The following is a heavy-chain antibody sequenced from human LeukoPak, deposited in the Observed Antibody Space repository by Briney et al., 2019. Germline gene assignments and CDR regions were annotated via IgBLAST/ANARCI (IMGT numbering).Heavy chain of an antibody. CDR3: ARERSIVATFDY. V-gene: IGHV3-33*01. CDR2: IWYDGSNK. J-gene: IGHJ4*02. Sequence: GGSLRLSCAASGFTFSSYGMHWVRQAPGKGLEWVAVIWYDGSNKYYADSVKGRFTISRDNSQTTLYLQMNSLRAEDTAVYYCARERSIVATFDYWGQGTLVTVSS. D-gene: IGHD5-12*01. CDR1: GFTFSSYG.